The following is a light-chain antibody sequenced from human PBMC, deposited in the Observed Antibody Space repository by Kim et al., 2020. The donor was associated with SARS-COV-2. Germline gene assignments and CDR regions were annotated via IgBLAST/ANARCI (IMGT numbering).Light chain of an antibody. Sequence: SYELTQPPSVSVAPGKTARIPCGGDNIGRKSVHWYRQLPGQAPVLVIYYDSDRPSGIPERYSGSNSENTATLTISGVEAGGEADYYCPVWNGPADWVFGG. CDR2: YDS. CDR1: NIGRKS. V-gene: IGLV3-21*04. J-gene: IGLJ3*02. CDR3: PVWNGPADWV.